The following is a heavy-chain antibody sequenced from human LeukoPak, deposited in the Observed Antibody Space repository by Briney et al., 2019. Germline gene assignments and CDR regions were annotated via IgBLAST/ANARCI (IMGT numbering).Heavy chain of an antibody. D-gene: IGHD3-22*01. CDR1: GFTFSSYS. J-gene: IGHJ4*02. Sequence: PGGSLRLSCAASGFTFSSYSMNWVRQAPGKGLEWVSSISSSSYIYYADSVKGRFTISRDNAKNSLYLQINSLRAEDTAVYYCARDDSSGYFDYWGQGTLVTVSS. CDR2: ISSSSYI. V-gene: IGHV3-21*01. CDR3: ARDDSSGYFDY.